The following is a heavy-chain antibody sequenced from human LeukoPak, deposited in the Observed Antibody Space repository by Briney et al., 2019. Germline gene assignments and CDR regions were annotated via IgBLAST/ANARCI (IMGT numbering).Heavy chain of an antibody. Sequence: SGTLSLTCGVSGGSISNTNWWSWVRQPPGQRLEWIGEISLTGLTHYNPSLESRVTVSLDKSKNQLSLNLTSVTAADTAVYYCSRENGAFSPLGYWGQGTLATVLS. CDR1: GGSISNTNW. V-gene: IGHV4-4*02. CDR3: SRENGAFSPLGY. CDR2: ISLTGLT. J-gene: IGHJ4*02. D-gene: IGHD2-8*01.